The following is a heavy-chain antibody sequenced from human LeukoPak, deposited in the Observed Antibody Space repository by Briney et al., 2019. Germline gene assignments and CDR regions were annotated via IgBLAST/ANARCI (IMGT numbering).Heavy chain of an antibody. CDR3: ARHEVVAVAGTFDY. CDR1: GYSISSGYY. J-gene: IGHJ4*02. CDR2: IYHSGST. V-gene: IGHV4-38-2*02. Sequence: SETLSLTCTVSGYSISSGYYWGWIRQPPGKGLEWIGSIYHSGSTYYNPSLKSRVTISVDTSKNQFSLKLSSVTAADTAVYYCARHEVVAVAGTFDYWGQGTLVTVSS. D-gene: IGHD6-19*01.